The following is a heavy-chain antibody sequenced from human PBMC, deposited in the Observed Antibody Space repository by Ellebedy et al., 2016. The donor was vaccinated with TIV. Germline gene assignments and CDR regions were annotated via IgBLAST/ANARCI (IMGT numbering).Heavy chain of an antibody. CDR1: VDTVSSKSAI. CDR3: TRAGAGGAAGLFGS. J-gene: IGHJ4*02. D-gene: IGHD6-13*01. Sequence: SQTLSLTCAISVDTVSSKSAIWHWIRQSPSRGLEWLGRTYYRSKCYDDYAVSVRSRTTVKADTSKNQFSLRLNSGTPEDTAVYYCTRAGAGGAAGLFGSWGQGTLVTVSS. CDR2: TYYRSKCYD. V-gene: IGHV6-1*01.